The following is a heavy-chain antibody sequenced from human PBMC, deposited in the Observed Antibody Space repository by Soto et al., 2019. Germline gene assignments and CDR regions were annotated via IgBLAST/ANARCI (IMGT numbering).Heavy chain of an antibody. V-gene: IGHV3-23*01. J-gene: IGHJ4*02. CDR3: AREGRRELLAPIDY. CDR1: GFTFSSYA. CDR2: ISGSGGST. D-gene: IGHD1-26*01. Sequence: EVQLLESGGGLVQPGGSLRLSCAASGFTFSSYAMSWVRQAPGKGLEWVSAISGSGGSTYYADSVKGRFTISKDNSKNSLYLQMNSLRDEDTAVYYCAREGRRELLAPIDYWGQGTLVTVSS.